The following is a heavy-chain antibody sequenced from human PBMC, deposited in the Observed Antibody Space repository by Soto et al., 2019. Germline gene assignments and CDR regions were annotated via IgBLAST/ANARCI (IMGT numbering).Heavy chain of an antibody. CDR1: GGSISSGGYS. J-gene: IGHJ5*02. CDR2: IYHSGNT. V-gene: IGHV4-30-2*01. CDR3: ARVPDR. Sequence: QLQLQESGSGLVKPSQTLSLTCAVSGGSISSGGYSWSWIRQPPGKGLGWIGYIYHSGNTYYNPSLNSRATISEDRSKNQYSLKLSSVTAADTAEYYCARVPDRWGQGTLVTVSS. D-gene: IGHD2-2*01.